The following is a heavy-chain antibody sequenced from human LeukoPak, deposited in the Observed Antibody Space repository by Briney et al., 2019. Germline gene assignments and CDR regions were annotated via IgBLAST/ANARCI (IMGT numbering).Heavy chain of an antibody. J-gene: IGHJ4*02. V-gene: IGHV3-7*01. Sequence: GRSLRLSCAASGFTFSSYWMSWVRQAPGKGLEWVANIKQDGSEKYYVDSVKGRFTISRDNAKNSLYLQMNSLRAEDTAVYYCARGGYCSSTSCYGLDYWGQGTLVTVSS. CDR2: IKQDGSEK. CDR1: GFTFSSYW. D-gene: IGHD2-2*01. CDR3: ARGGYCSSTSCYGLDY.